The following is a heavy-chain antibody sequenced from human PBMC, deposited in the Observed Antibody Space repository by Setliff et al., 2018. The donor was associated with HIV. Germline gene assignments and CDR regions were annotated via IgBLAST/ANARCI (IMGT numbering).Heavy chain of an antibody. CDR3: ARSVHSLYGDYATYFDP. D-gene: IGHD4-17*01. J-gene: IGHJ5*02. Sequence: ASVKVSCKASGYTFTDYGISWVRQAPGQGLEWMGWISGYKGNTNYAQKLQGRVTMTTDTSTSTAYMELRSLSSDDTAVYYCARSVHSLYGDYATYFDPWGQGTQVTVSS. CDR2: ISGYKGNT. V-gene: IGHV1-18*01. CDR1: GYTFTDYG.